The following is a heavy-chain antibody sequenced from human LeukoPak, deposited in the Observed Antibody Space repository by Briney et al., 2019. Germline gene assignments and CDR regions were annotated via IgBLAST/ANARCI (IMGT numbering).Heavy chain of an antibody. CDR3: VRTAGYFDY. D-gene: IGHD6-25*01. CDR1: GGSISSSSHC. CDR2: IHYSENT. V-gene: IGHV4-39*01. J-gene: IGHJ4*02. Sequence: SETLSLTCTVSGGSISSSSHCWGWIRQPPGKGLEWMGSIHYSENTYYNPSLKSRVTISVDTSKNQFSLKLSSLTAADTAVYYCVRTAGYFDYWGQGTLVTVSS.